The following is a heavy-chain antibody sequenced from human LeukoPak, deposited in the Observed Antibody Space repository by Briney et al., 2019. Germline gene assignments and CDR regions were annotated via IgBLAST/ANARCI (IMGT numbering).Heavy chain of an antibody. CDR1: GYSISSGYF. CDR2: FCHSGIT. D-gene: IGHD3-10*01. J-gene: IGHJ6*03. Sequence: SETLSLTCTVSGYSISSGYFWGWIRQPPGKGLEWIGSFCHSGITYYNPSLKSRVTISVEMSKNQFSLKLSSVTAADTAVYYCARDHGPYYYGSGSYYPPGYYYYYMDVWGKGATVTISS. CDR3: ARDHGPYYYGSGSYYPPGYYYYYMDV. V-gene: IGHV4-38-2*02.